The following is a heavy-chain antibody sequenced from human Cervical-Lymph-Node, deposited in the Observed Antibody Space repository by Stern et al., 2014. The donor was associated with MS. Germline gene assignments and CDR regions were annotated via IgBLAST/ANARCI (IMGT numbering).Heavy chain of an antibody. Sequence: VQLVQSGGGLVQPGESLRLSCVASGFTFEDYAMNWVRQLPGKGLEWVSGITRNGGKVGYVDSVKGRFTISRDDAKSSLYLQMNSLRREDTALYYCVIGSHWGPGTMVTVSS. CDR3: VIGSH. V-gene: IGHV3-9*01. CDR2: ITRNGGKV. CDR1: GFTFEDYA. D-gene: IGHD3-16*02. J-gene: IGHJ3*01.